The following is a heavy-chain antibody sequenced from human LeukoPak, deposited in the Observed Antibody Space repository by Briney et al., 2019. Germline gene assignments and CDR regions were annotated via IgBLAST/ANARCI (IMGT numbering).Heavy chain of an antibody. D-gene: IGHD6-13*01. CDR3: ARDRISSKTYSGLDV. Sequence: GGSLRLSCAASGFTFTNFEMNWVRQAPGKGLEWVSCISSSSSTIYYADSVKGRFTVSRDNAKNSLYLQMNSLRDNDTAVYYCARDRISSKTYSGLDVWGQGTTVTVSS. V-gene: IGHV3-48*02. CDR1: GFTFTNFE. CDR2: ISSSSSTI. J-gene: IGHJ6*02.